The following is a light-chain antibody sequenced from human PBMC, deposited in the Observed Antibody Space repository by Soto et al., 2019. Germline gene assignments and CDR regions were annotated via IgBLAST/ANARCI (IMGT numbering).Light chain of an antibody. Sequence: QSALTQPRSVSGSPGQSVTISCTGASNNVGGYNYVSWYQHHPGKVLQLIIYDVTKRPSGVPDRFSGSKSGNTASLTISGLQVEDEADYYCCSYAGTYTWIFGGGTKVTVL. J-gene: IGLJ2*01. V-gene: IGLV2-11*01. CDR2: DVT. CDR3: CSYAGTYTWI. CDR1: SNNVGGYNY.